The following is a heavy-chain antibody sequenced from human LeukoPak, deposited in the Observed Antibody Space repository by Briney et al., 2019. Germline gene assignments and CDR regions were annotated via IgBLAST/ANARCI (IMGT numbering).Heavy chain of an antibody. Sequence: ASVKVSCKASGYTFTGYYVHWVRQAPGQGLEWMGWINPNSGGTNYAQKFQGRVTMTRDTSISTAYMELSRLRSDDTAVYYCARVRGYYYYMDVWGKGTTFTISS. J-gene: IGHJ6*03. V-gene: IGHV1-2*02. CDR2: INPNSGGT. CDR3: ARVRGYYYYMDV. CDR1: GYTFTGYY.